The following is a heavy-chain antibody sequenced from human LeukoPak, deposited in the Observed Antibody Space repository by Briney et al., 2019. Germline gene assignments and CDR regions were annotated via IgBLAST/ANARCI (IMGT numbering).Heavy chain of an antibody. CDR3: AKDRPYYYDSSGYYVEAYYYYGMDV. D-gene: IGHD3-22*01. CDR1: GGSFSGYY. Sequence: SETLSLTCAVYGGSFSGYYWSWIRQPPGKGLEWIGEINHSGSTNYNPSLKSRVTISVDTSKNQFSLKLSSVTAADTAVYYCAKDRPYYYDSSGYYVEAYYYYGMDVWGQGTTVTVSS. CDR2: INHSGST. V-gene: IGHV4-34*01. J-gene: IGHJ6*02.